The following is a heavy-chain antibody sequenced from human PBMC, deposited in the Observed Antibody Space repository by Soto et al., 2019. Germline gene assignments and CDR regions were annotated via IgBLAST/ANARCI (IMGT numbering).Heavy chain of an antibody. V-gene: IGHV3-74*01. Sequence: GGSLRLSCEASGFTFGEHWMYWVRQTPGKGLMSVSRINPDGTSTSYADSVKGRVTISRDNAKNTLYLHMNNVRAEDTAVYYCARSGSGSHQSVWGQGTTVTVSS. J-gene: IGHJ6*02. CDR2: INPDGTST. CDR1: GFTFGEHW. D-gene: IGHD3-10*01. CDR3: ARSGSGSHQSV.